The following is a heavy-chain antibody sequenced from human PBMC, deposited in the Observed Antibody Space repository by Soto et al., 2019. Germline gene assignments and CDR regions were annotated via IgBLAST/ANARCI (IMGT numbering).Heavy chain of an antibody. CDR3: ARGVYYYDSSGYYYFDY. V-gene: IGHV4-38-2*01. CDR1: GCCISSGYY. CDR2: SSPTGST. J-gene: IGHJ4*02. Sequence: PSVTLSRTGAVCGCCISSGYYWGWIRQTTGRRLARRGRSSPTGSTNYNPSLKSLVTISVDTSKSRFSLKLSSVTAADTAVYYCARGVYYYDSSGYYYFDYWGQGTLVTVSS. D-gene: IGHD3-22*01.